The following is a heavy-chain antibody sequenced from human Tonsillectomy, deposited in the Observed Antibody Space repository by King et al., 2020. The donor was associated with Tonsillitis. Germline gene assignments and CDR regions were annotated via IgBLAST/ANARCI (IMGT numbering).Heavy chain of an antibody. J-gene: IGHJ4*02. CDR2: IYYSGST. CDR3: ASHYRGGVISYFES. V-gene: IGHV4-39*07. Sequence: QLQESGPGLVKPSETLSLTCTVSGGSITSSSYYWGWIRQPPGKGLEWIGSIYYSGSTYYNPSLKSRVSISVDTSKNQFSLKLSSVTAADTAVYYCASHYRGGVISYFESWGQGTLVTVSS. D-gene: IGHD3-16*01. CDR1: GGSITSSSYY.